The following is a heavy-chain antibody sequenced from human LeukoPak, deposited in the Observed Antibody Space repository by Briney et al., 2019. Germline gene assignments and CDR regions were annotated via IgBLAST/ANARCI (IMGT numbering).Heavy chain of an antibody. CDR3: ARESIAAAGRRVYFDL. Sequence: GGSLRLSCAASGFTFSAYWMHWVRQAPGKGLVWVSRINTDGSSPTYAASVKGRFTISRDNAKNSLYLQMNSLRAEDTAVYYCARESIAAAGRRVYFDLWGRGTLVTVSS. D-gene: IGHD6-13*01. J-gene: IGHJ2*01. V-gene: IGHV3-74*01. CDR1: GFTFSAYW. CDR2: INTDGSSP.